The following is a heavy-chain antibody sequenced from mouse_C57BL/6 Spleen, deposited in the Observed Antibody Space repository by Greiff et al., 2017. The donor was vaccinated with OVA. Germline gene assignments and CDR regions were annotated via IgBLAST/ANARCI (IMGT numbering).Heavy chain of an antibody. CDR2: IDPSDSET. J-gene: IGHJ3*01. V-gene: IGHV1-52*01. CDR1: GYTFTSYW. Sequence: VQLQQPGAELVRPGSSVKLSCKASGYTFTSYWMHWVKQRPIQGLEWIGNIDPSDSETHYNQKFKDKATLTVDKSSSTAYMQLSSLTSEDSAVYYCARKGGSGAWFAYWGQGTLVTVSA. CDR3: ARKGGSGAWFAY.